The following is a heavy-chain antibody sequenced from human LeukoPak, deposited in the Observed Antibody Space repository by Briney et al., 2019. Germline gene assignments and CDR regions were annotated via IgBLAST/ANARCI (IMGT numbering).Heavy chain of an antibody. J-gene: IGHJ6*02. CDR3: ARDPGYCTNGVCYYYYYYGMDV. V-gene: IGHV1-46*01. Sequence: ASVKVSCKASGYTFTSYYMHWVRQAPGQGLEWMGLINPSGGSTSYAQKFQGRVTMTRDTSTSTVYMELSSLRSEDTAVYYCARDPGYCTNGVCYYYYYYGMDVWGQGTTVTVSS. CDR2: INPSGGST. D-gene: IGHD2-8*01. CDR1: GYTFTSYY.